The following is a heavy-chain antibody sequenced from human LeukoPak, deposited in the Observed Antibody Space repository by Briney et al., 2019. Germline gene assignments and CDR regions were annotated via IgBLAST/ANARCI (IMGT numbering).Heavy chain of an antibody. J-gene: IGHJ5*02. CDR1: GFTFSSYA. CDR3: ARDVVPAAT. D-gene: IGHD2-2*01. CDR2: ISYDGSNK. V-gene: IGHV3-30-3*01. Sequence: GGSLRLSCAASGFTFSSYAVHWVRQAPGKGLEWVAVISYDGSNKYYADSVKGRFTISRDNSKNTLYLQVNSLRAEDTAVYYCARDVVPAATWGQGTLVTVSS.